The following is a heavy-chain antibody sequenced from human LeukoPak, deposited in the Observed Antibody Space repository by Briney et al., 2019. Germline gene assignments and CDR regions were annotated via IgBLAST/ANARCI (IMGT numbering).Heavy chain of an antibody. CDR1: GVPLSNYA. Sequence: GGSLRLSCVASGVPLSNYAMSWARQAPGKGREWVSGISSSGSGGNTYYADSVKGRFTISRDSSRNTLFLHMNTLRAEDTAIYYCAKDRTVGASYWYFDLWGRGTLVTVSS. CDR2: ISSSGSGGNT. CDR3: AKDRTVGASYWYFDL. J-gene: IGHJ2*01. D-gene: IGHD1-26*01. V-gene: IGHV3-23*01.